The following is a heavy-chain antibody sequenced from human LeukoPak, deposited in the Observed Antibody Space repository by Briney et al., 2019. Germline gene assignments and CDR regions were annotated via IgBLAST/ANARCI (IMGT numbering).Heavy chain of an antibody. CDR1: GGSISSYY. J-gene: IGHJ4*02. V-gene: IGHV4-4*07. CDR2: IYTSGST. D-gene: IGHD3-22*01. Sequence: ASETLSLTCTVSGGSISSYYWSWIRQPAGKGLEWIGRIYTSGSTNYNPSLKSRVTMSVDTSKNQFSLKLSSVTAADTAVYYCARDGYYYDSSGYYEKMYYFDYWGQGTLVTVSS. CDR3: ARDGYYYDSSGYYEKMYYFDY.